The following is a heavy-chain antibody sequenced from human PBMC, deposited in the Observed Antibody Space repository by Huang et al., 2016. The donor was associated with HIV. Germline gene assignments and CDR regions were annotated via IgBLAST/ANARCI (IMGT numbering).Heavy chain of an antibody. CDR1: GGPFRSYS. J-gene: IGHJ4*02. Sequence: QVQLLQSGAEVKKPGSSVKVSCKASGGPFRSYSIAWVRQAPGQGLEWMAGLMPVFDSPNYSQKLQGRVRVTADESTSTVYMELRDLRPDDTAVYFCARGSLEYSVSSSLDYWGQGTHVTVSS. V-gene: IGHV1-69*13. CDR3: ARGSLEYSVSSSLDY. CDR2: LMPVFDSP. D-gene: IGHD4-4*01.